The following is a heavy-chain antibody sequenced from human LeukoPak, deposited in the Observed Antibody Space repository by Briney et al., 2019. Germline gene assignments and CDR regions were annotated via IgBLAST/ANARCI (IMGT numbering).Heavy chain of an antibody. J-gene: IGHJ6*02. V-gene: IGHV4-59*01. D-gene: IGHD2-2*01. CDR3: ARLLQYADFEMDV. Sequence: PSETLSLTCTVSGGSISNFYWSWLRQPPGKGLEWLGYIYYTGSATYNPSLKSRVTISVDTSKNQFSLKLSSVTAADTAVYFCARLLQYADFEMDVWGQGTTVTVSS. CDR1: GGSISNFY. CDR2: IYYTGSA.